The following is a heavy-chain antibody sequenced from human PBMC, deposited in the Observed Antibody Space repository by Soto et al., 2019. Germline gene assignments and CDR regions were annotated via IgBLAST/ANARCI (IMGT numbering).Heavy chain of an antibody. D-gene: IGHD3-9*01. CDR1: GFSLWNTRVG. J-gene: IGHJ4*02. CDR2: IFSDEAK. V-gene: IGHV2-26*01. Sequence: QVTLKESGPVLVKPTETLTLTCTVSGFSLWNTRVGVAWIRQPPGKALEWLAHIFSDEAKSYNTSLKSRLTITNDTSNSQVVLTMTTMDPVHTATYYCARIGPDYYYILPGKSINFHFWGQGTLVTVPS. CDR3: ARIGPDYYYILPGKSINFHF.